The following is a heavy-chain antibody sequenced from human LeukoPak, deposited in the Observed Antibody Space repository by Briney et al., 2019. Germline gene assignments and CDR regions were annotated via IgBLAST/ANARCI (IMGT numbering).Heavy chain of an antibody. CDR2: IYIVGTT. D-gene: IGHD6-19*01. CDR1: GFTVSSNY. V-gene: IGHV3-66*01. CDR3: ARAVTGYYFDY. J-gene: IGHJ4*02. Sequence: GGSLGLSCAASGFTVSSNYMSWVRQAPGKGLEWVSIIYIVGTTHYPDSVKGRFTISRDNSKNTLYLQMNNLRADDTAVYYCARAVTGYYFDYWGEGWLLTVSS.